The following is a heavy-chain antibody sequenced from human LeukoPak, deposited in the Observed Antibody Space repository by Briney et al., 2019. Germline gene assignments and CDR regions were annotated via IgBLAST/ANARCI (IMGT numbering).Heavy chain of an antibody. V-gene: IGHV4-61*02. CDR3: ARGVAAAAVY. Sequence: SETLSLTCTVSGGSISSDSYYCNWIRQSAGKGLEWIGRTYTSGTTNYNPSLKSRVTISVDTSKNQFSLKLSSVTAADTAVYYCARGVAAAAVYWGQGTLVTVSS. CDR1: GGSISSDSYY. J-gene: IGHJ4*02. CDR2: TYTSGTT. D-gene: IGHD2-15*01.